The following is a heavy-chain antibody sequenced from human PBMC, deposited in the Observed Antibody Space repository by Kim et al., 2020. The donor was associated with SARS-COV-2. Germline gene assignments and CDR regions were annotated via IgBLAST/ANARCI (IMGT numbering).Heavy chain of an antibody. Sequence: ASVKVSCKASGYTFTGYYMHWVRQAPGQGLEWMGRINPNSGGTNYAQKFQGRVTMTRDTSISTAYMELSRLRSDDTAVYYCARGFGLRGGVYYFDYWGQGTLVTVSS. CDR1: GYTFTGYY. J-gene: IGHJ4*02. V-gene: IGHV1-2*06. D-gene: IGHD4-17*01. CDR2: INPNSGGT. CDR3: ARGFGLRGGVYYFDY.